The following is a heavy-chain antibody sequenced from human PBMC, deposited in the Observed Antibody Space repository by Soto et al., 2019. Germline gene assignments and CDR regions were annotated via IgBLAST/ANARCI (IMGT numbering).Heavy chain of an antibody. D-gene: IGHD5-12*01. CDR2: IIPVFGAA. J-gene: IGHJ3*02. CDR1: GATLNSFINYG. V-gene: IGHV1-69*12. CDR3: ARAAATKILVLNYDALEI. Sequence: QVQLVQSGAEVKKPGSSVRVSCKASGATLNSFINYGITWVRQAPGQGLEYMGGIIPVFGAANHAQKFQGRVTMSADESTRTVNMELSSLTSKDTAVYYCARAAATKILVLNYDALEIWGQGTMVTVSS.